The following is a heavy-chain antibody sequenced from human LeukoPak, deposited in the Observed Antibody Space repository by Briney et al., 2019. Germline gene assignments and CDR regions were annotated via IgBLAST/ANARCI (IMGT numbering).Heavy chain of an antibody. CDR2: IYYSGTT. CDR3: ARGRGGGGSSNNWFDP. CDR1: GGSISSYY. J-gene: IGHJ5*02. D-gene: IGHD2-15*01. V-gene: IGHV4-59*12. Sequence: KPSETLSLTCTVSGGSISSYYWGWIRQPPGKGLEWIGYIYYSGTTNYNPSLKSRVTISVDTSKNQFSLNLISVTAADTAVYFCARGRGGGGSSNNWFDPWGQGTLVTVSS.